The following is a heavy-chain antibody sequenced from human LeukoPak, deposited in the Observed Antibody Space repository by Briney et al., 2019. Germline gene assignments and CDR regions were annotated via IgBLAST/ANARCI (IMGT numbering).Heavy chain of an antibody. Sequence: GGSLRLSCAASGFTVSSNYMSWVRQAPGKGLEWVSVIYSGGGTYYADSVKGRFTISRDNSKNTLYLQMTSLRAEDTAVYYCARAKNDYGDYIYYYYGMDVWGQGTTVTVSS. CDR2: IYSGGGT. CDR3: ARAKNDYGDYIYYYYGMDV. V-gene: IGHV3-66*01. CDR1: GFTVSSNY. J-gene: IGHJ6*02. D-gene: IGHD4-17*01.